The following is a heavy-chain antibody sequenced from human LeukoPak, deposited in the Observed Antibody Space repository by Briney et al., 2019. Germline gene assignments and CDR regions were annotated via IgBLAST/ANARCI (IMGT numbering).Heavy chain of an antibody. V-gene: IGHV3-49*04. CDR2: IRSQIYGGTP. Sequence: GGSLRLSYTGSGFTFGDYAMTWVRQAPGKGLEWVGFIRSQIYGGTPEYAASVKGRFTISRDDSEGVAYLQMNSLKTEDTAVYYCTRDQTPYYWGQGTLVAVSS. CDR3: TRDQTPYY. CDR1: GFTFGDYA. J-gene: IGHJ4*02.